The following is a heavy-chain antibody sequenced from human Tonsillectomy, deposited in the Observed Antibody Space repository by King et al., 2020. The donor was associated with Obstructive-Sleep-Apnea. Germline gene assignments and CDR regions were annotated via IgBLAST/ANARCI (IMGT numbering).Heavy chain of an antibody. Sequence: LQLQESGPGLVKPSETLSLTCTVSGGSISSSSYYLGWIRQPPGKGLEWIGSIYYSGSTYYNPSLKSRVTISVDTSKNQFSLKLSSVTAADTAVYYCARMSYYTEYFQHWGQGTLVTVSS. V-gene: IGHV4-39*01. CDR2: IYYSGST. CDR1: GGSISSSSYY. J-gene: IGHJ1*01. D-gene: IGHD3-10*01. CDR3: ARMSYYTEYFQH.